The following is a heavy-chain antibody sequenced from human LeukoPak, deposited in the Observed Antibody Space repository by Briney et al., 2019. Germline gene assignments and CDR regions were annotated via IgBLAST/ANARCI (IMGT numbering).Heavy chain of an antibody. Sequence: PGRSLRLSCAASGFTFDDYAMHWVRQAPGKGLEWVSGITWNSGPIGYADSVKGRFTITRDNAKSSLYLQMNNLRPEDTALYFCVKDREYSGYDSSGAFDSCGQGTMVTVSS. V-gene: IGHV3-9*01. D-gene: IGHD5-12*01. CDR1: GFTFDDYA. CDR3: VKDREYSGYDSSGAFDS. J-gene: IGHJ3*02. CDR2: ITWNSGPI.